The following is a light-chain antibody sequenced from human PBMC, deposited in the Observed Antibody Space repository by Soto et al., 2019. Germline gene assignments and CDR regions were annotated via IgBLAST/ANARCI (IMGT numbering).Light chain of an antibody. CDR3: QHYGSSPET. Sequence: EIVLTQSPGTLSLSPGERATLSCRASESVSSNYLAWYQHKRGQAPKLLIYGASSRATGIPDRFNGSGSGTDFTLTISRLEPEDFAVYYCQHYGSSPETFGQGTKVDIK. J-gene: IGKJ1*01. CDR1: ESVSSNY. CDR2: GAS. V-gene: IGKV3-20*01.